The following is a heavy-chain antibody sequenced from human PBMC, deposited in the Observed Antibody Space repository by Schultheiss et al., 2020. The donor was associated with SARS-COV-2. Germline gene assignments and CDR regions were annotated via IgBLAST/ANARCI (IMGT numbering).Heavy chain of an antibody. D-gene: IGHD4-17*01. J-gene: IGHJ4*02. CDR1: GGSFSGYY. CDR2: INHSGST. CDR3: ARHDYGDYLFDY. Sequence: SQTLSLTCAVYGGSFSGYYWSWIRQPPGKGLEWIGEINHSGSTNYNPSLKSRVTISVDTSKNQFSLKLSSVTAADTAVYYCARHDYGDYLFDYWGQGTLVTVSS. V-gene: IGHV4-34*01.